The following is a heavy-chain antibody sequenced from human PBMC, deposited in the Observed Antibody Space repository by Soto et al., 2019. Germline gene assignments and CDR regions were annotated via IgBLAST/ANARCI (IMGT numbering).Heavy chain of an antibody. Sequence: QVQLQQWGAGLLKPSETLSLTCAVYGGSFSGYYWSWIRQPPGKGLEWIGEINHSGSTNYNPSLKSRVTISVDTSKNQFSLKLSSVTAADTAVYYCAVLYGSGSRWFDPWGQGTLVTVSS. J-gene: IGHJ5*02. CDR2: INHSGST. D-gene: IGHD3-10*01. CDR1: GGSFSGYY. V-gene: IGHV4-34*01. CDR3: AVLYGSGSRWFDP.